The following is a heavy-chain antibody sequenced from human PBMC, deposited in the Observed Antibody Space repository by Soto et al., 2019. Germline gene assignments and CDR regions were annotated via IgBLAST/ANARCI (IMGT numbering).Heavy chain of an antibody. Sequence: GESLKISCKGSGYSFTSYWIGWVRQMPGKGLEWMGIIYPGDSDTRYSPSFQGQVTISADKSISTAYLQWSSLKASDTAKYYCAKSESSGYMYYDYYGMDVWGQGTTVTVS. CDR1: GYSFTSYW. J-gene: IGHJ6*02. CDR2: IYPGDSDT. V-gene: IGHV5-51*01. CDR3: AKSESSGYMYYDYYGMDV. D-gene: IGHD3-22*01.